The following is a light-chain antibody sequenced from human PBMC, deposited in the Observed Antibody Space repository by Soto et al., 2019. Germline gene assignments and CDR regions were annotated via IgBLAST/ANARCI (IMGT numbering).Light chain of an antibody. CDR2: GAS. V-gene: IGKV3-15*01. J-gene: IGKJ1*01. CDR1: QNIHTN. Sequence: EIVITKSPATVSLSPAERATLSCRAGQNIHTNLAWYQQKPGQAPRLLIYGASTRATGIPARFSGSGSGTDFTLAISSLQSEDFAVYYCQQYSNWPPWTFGRGITVDIK. CDR3: QQYSNWPPWT.